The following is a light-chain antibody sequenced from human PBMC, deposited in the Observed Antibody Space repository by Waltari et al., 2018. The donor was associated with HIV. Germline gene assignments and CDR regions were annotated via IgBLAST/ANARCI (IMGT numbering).Light chain of an antibody. J-gene: IGKJ5*01. CDR1: KSIRTY. Sequence: DIQMTQSPSSLSASVGEKVTITCRASKSIRTYLNWFQRKPGKAPKLLIYDASSLQGGVPSRFSGSGSGTDFTLTISSLQPEDFATYYCQHSFSAPLAFGQGTRLE. CDR2: DAS. CDR3: QHSFSAPLA. V-gene: IGKV1-39*01.